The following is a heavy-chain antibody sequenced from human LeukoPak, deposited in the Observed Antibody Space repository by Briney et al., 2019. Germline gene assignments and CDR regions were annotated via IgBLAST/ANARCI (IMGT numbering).Heavy chain of an antibody. V-gene: IGHV4-39*07. D-gene: IGHD3-10*01. CDR2: IYYRGST. CDR3: ARGRYGSESYFFDF. CDR1: GDSINSSRYY. J-gene: IGHJ4*02. Sequence: SETLSLTCSVSGDSINSSRYYWGWIRQPPGKGLQWIGSIYYRGSTYYNPSLKSRVTISVDTSKHQFSLKLSSVTAADTAVYYCARGRYGSESYFFDFWGQGTLVTVSS.